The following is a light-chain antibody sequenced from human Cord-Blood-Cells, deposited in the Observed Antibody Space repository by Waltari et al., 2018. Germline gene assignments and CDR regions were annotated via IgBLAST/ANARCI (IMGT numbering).Light chain of an antibody. Sequence: DIVMTQSPDSLAVSLGERATINCKSSQGVLYSSNNKNYLAWYQQKPGQPPKLLIYWASTRESGVPDRCSGSGSGTDFTLTISSLQAEDVAVYYCQQYYRTPWTFGQGTKVEIK. CDR1: QGVLYSSNNKNY. CDR3: QQYYRTPWT. V-gene: IGKV4-1*01. J-gene: IGKJ1*01. CDR2: WAS.